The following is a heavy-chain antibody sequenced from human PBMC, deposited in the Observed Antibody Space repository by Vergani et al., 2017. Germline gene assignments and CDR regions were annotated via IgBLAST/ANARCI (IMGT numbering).Heavy chain of an antibody. D-gene: IGHD2/OR15-2a*01. CDR3: ARDRDLYCRSTTSCHNWFDP. V-gene: IGHV4-39*02. CDR1: NDSVSNTFYY. Sequence: QVQLQESGPGLVKPSETLSLTCTVSNDSVSNTFYYWGWIRQTPGKGLEWIGSIYYSGSTYYNPSLESRVTMSVDTSKSQFSLKLSSVTAADTAVYYCARDRDLYCRSTTSCHNWFDPWGQGSLVTVSS. J-gene: IGHJ5*02. CDR2: IYYSGST.